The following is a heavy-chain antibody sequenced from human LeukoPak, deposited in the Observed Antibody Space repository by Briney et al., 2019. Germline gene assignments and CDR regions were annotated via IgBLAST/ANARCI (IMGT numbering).Heavy chain of an antibody. J-gene: IGHJ4*02. CDR3: ASQGSGWYFDY. CDR1: GFTFDDYA. D-gene: IGHD6-19*01. V-gene: IGHV3-9*01. CDR2: ISWNSGSI. Sequence: GGSLRLSCAASGFTFDDYAMHWVRQAPGKGLEWVSGISWNSGSIGYADSVKGRFTISRDNAKNSLYLQMNSLRAEDTALYYCASQGSGWYFDYWGQGTLVTVSS.